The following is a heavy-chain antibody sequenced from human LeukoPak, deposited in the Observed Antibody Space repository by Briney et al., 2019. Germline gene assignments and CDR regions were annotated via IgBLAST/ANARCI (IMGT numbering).Heavy chain of an antibody. CDR2: INPSDGST. J-gene: IGHJ4*02. Sequence: ASVKVSCKASGHTFIGNYMHWVRQAPGHGLEWMGMINPSDGSTSSTQQFQARVTMTRDSSTSTFYMELSSLRSEDTAVYYCASGSFWDHWGQGTLVTVST. D-gene: IGHD3-3*01. CDR3: ASGSFWDH. CDR1: GHTFIGNY. V-gene: IGHV1-46*01.